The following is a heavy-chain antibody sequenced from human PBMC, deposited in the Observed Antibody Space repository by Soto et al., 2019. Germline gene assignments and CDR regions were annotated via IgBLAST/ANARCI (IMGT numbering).Heavy chain of an antibody. V-gene: IGHV3-7*01. CDR1: GFTFSTSW. Sequence: XGSLRLSCAASGFTFSTSWMDWVRQTPGKGLEWVANINQDGSEKNYVDSVKGRFTISRDNAKNSQFLQMSSLTAEDSGLYYCTRYLDFWGQGTLVTVSS. J-gene: IGHJ4*02. CDR3: TRYLDF. CDR2: INQDGSEK.